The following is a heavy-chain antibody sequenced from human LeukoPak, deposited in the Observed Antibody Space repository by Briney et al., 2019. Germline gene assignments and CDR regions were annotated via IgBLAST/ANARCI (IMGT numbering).Heavy chain of an antibody. J-gene: IGHJ4*02. Sequence: VASVKVSCKASGYTFTSYAMHWVRQAPGQRLEWMGWINAGNGNTKYSQEFQGRVTITRDTSASTAYMELSSLRSEDVAVYYCARDGITIFGVVKYYFDYWGQGTLVTVSS. D-gene: IGHD3-3*01. CDR1: GYTFTSYA. V-gene: IGHV1-3*03. CDR2: INAGNGNT. CDR3: ARDGITIFGVVKYYFDY.